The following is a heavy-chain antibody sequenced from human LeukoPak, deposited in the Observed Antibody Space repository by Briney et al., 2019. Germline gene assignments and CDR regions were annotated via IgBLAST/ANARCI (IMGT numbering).Heavy chain of an antibody. CDR3: ARGPAHYTWCDLDY. CDR1: GYTFTGHY. CDR2: INPNSGGT. D-gene: IGHD2-8*02. V-gene: IGHV1-2*06. J-gene: IGHJ4*02. Sequence: ASVKVSCKASGYTFTGHYIHWVRQAPGQGLEWMGRINPNSGGTNSAQNFQGRVTMTRDTSANTAYMALNRLTSDDTAVYYCARGPAHYTWCDLDYWGQGTLATVSS.